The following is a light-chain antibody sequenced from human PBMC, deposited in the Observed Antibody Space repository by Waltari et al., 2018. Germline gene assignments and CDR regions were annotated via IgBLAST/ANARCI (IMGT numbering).Light chain of an antibody. CDR1: SSDVGSHNL. CDR3: CSYAGSGTVV. CDR2: EVR. J-gene: IGLJ2*01. Sequence: QSALTQPASVSGSPGQSITISCTGTSSDVGSHNLVSWYQQSPGKAPNVVFYEVRRRPPGVSTRFSGSRSGNPASLTISGLQAEDEADYHCCSYAGSGTVVFGGGTKVTVL. V-gene: IGLV2-23*02.